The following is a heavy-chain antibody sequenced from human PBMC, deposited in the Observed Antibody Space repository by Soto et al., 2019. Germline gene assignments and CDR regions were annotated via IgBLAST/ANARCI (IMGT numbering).Heavy chain of an antibody. CDR2: IWYDGSNK. Sequence: GGSLRLSCAASGFTFSSYGMHWVRQAPGKGLEWVAVIWYDGSNKYYADSVKGRFTISRDNSKNTLYLQMNSLRAEDTAVYYCARLGRSGWERPFDYWGQGTLVTVSS. CDR3: ARLGRSGWERPFDY. D-gene: IGHD6-19*01. V-gene: IGHV3-33*01. J-gene: IGHJ4*02. CDR1: GFTFSSYG.